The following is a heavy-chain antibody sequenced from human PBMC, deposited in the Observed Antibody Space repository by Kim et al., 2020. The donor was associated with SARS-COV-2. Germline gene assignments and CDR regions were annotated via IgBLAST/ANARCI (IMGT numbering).Heavy chain of an antibody. Sequence: ASVKVSCKASGYTFTSYYMHWVRQAPGQGLEWMGIINPSGGSTSYAQKFQGRVTMTRDTSTSTVYMELSSLRSEDTAVYYCARPQFSDSSAKGDPYFDYWGQGTLVTVSS. D-gene: IGHD2-2*01. CDR2: INPSGGST. J-gene: IGHJ4*02. CDR1: GYTFTSYY. CDR3: ARPQFSDSSAKGDPYFDY. V-gene: IGHV1-46*01.